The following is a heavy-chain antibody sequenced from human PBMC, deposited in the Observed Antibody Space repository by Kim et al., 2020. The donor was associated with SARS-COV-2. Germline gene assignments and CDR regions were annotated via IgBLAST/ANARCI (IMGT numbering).Heavy chain of an antibody. D-gene: IGHD6-13*01. J-gene: IGHJ2*01. Sequence: SETLSLTCTVSGGSISSSSYYWGWIRQPPGKGLEWIGTIYYSGSSYYNPSLKSRVTISVDTSKNQFSLKLNSVTAADTAVYYCARSPLSSPNYWYFDLWGRGTLVTVSS. V-gene: IGHV4-39*01. CDR2: IYYSGSS. CDR1: GGSISSSSYY. CDR3: ARSPLSSPNYWYFDL.